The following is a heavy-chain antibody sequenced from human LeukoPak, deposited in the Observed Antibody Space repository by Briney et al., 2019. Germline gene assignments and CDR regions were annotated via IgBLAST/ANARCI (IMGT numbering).Heavy chain of an antibody. J-gene: IGHJ4*02. CDR2: ISAYKGNT. CDR3: ARILIPLLLWFGELYHPFDY. V-gene: IGHV1-18*04. Sequence: GASVKVSCKASGYTFTSYGISWVRQAPGQGLEWMGWISAYKGNTNYAQKLQGRVTMTTDTSTSTAYMELRSLRSDDTAVYYCARILIPLLLWFGELYHPFDYWGQGTLVTVSS. D-gene: IGHD3-10*01. CDR1: GYTFTSYG.